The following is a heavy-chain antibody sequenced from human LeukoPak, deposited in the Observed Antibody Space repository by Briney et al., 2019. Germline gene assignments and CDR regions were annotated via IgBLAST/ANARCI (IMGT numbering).Heavy chain of an antibody. V-gene: IGHV3-21*01. CDR1: GFTFSSYS. D-gene: IGHD3-3*01. J-gene: IGHJ3*02. CDR2: ISSSSSYI. CDR3: ARFLSEDDFWSGYYGDAFDI. Sequence: PGGSLRLSCAASGFTFSSYSMNWVRQAPGKGLEWVSSISSSSSYIYYAGSVKGRFTISRDNAKNSLYLQMNSLRAEDTAVYYCARFLSEDDFWSGYYGDAFDIWGQGTMVTVSS.